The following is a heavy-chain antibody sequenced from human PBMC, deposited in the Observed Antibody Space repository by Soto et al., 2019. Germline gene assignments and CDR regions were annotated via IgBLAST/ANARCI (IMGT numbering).Heavy chain of an antibody. D-gene: IGHD6-19*01. CDR2: IYPGDSDT. J-gene: IGHJ6*03. V-gene: IGHV5-51*01. CDR1: GYSFTSYW. CDR3: ASSPVAGNYYYYMDV. Sequence: RGESLKISCKGSGYSFTSYWIGWVRQMPGKGLEWMGIIYPGDSDTRYSPSFQGQVTISADKSISTAYLQWSSLKASDTAMYYCASSPVAGNYYYYMDVWGKGTTVTVSS.